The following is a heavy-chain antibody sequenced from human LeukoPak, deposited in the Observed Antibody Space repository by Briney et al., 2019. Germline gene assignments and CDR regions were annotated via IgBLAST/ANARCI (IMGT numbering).Heavy chain of an antibody. D-gene: IGHD3-10*01. CDR1: GGSISSSSYY. V-gene: IGHV4-39*07. J-gene: IGHJ6*02. CDR2: IYYSGST. Sequence: SETLSLTCTVSGGSISSSSYYWGWIRQPPGKGLEWIGSIYYSGSTCYNPSLKSRVTISVDTSKNQFSLKLSSVTAADTAVYYCARDRSPDSYGSGSYYNRPPYYYYGMDVWGQGTTVTVSS. CDR3: ARDRSPDSYGSGSYYNRPPYYYYGMDV.